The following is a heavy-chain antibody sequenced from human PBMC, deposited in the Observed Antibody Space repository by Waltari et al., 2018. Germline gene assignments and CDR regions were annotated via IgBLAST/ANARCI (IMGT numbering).Heavy chain of an antibody. CDR1: GGSISSGGYY. D-gene: IGHD6-13*01. CDR2: IYYSGST. V-gene: IGHV4-31*03. CDR3: ARVGEQQLVREFDY. Sequence: QVQLQESGPGLVKPSQTLSLTCTVSGGSISSGGYYWSWIRQHPGKGLEWIGYIYYSGSTYYNPSLKSRVTISVDTSKNQFSLKRSSVTAADTAVYYCARVGEQQLVREFDYWGQGTLVTVSS. J-gene: IGHJ4*02.